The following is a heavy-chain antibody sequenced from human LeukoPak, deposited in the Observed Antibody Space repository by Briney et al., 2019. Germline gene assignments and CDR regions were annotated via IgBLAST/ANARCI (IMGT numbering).Heavy chain of an antibody. J-gene: IGHJ6*02. V-gene: IGHV1-46*01. D-gene: IGHD2-2*01. Sequence: GASVKVSCKASGYTFTSYYMHWVRQAPGQGLEWMGIINPSGGSTSYAQKFQGRVTMTRDTSTSTVHMELSSLRSEDTAVYYWARDAYQLLRAPYYYYYGMYFWGQGTTVTVSS. CDR1: GYTFTSYY. CDR2: INPSGGST. CDR3: ARDAYQLLRAPYYYYYGMYF.